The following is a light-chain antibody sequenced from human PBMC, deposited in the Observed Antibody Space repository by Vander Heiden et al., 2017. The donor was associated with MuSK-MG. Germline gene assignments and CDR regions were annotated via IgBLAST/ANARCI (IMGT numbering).Light chain of an antibody. V-gene: IGLV1-47*01. CDR3: AAWDDSLSGGDVV. CDR2: RNN. Sequence: QSVLTQPPSASGTPGQRVTISCSGSSSNIGSNYVYWYQQLPGTAPNLLIFRNNQRPSGVPDRFSGSKSGTSASLAISGLRSEDEADDYCAAWDDSLSGGDVVFGGGTKLTVL. CDR1: SSNIGSNY. J-gene: IGLJ2*01.